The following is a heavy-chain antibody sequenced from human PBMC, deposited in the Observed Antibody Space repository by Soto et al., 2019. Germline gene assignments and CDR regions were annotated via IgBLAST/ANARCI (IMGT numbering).Heavy chain of an antibody. CDR3: ARQRKFELWGKGLDV. D-gene: IGHD2-21*01. CDR1: GYTFTTYD. CDR2: MDPNSGST. V-gene: IGHV1-8*01. J-gene: IGHJ6*02. Sequence: ASVKVSCKASGYTFTTYDINWVRQAPGQGLEWLGWMDPNSGSTGYAQNFQGRITMTRNISRNTAHMELSSPPSEDTAVYYCARQRKFELWGKGLDVWGQGTTVTVSS.